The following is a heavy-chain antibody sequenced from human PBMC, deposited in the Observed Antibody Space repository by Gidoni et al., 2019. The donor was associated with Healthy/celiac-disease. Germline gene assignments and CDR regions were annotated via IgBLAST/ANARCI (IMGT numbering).Heavy chain of an antibody. V-gene: IGHV3-11*04. J-gene: IGHJ6*02. Sequence: QVQLVESGGGLVKPGGSLRLSCAASGFTFSQYYMSWIRQAPGTGLEWVAYIRRSGSTIYYADSVKGRFTISRDNAKNSLYLQMNSLRAEDTAVYYCAREGAPEEYYYDSSGYYSRYYGMDVWGQGTTVTVSS. D-gene: IGHD3-22*01. CDR3: AREGAPEEYYYDSSGYYSRYYGMDV. CDR1: GFTFSQYY. CDR2: IRRSGSTI.